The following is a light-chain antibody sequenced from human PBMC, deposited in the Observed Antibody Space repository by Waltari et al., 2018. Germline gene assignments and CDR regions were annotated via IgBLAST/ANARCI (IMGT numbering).Light chain of an antibody. J-gene: IGLJ2*01. Sequence: QSALTQPASVSGSPGQSITLSCPGNSSDVGGYNSVSWYPQHPGKSPKLMIYDVSTRPSGVSNRFSGSKSGNTASLTISGLQDEDEADYYCSSYTSSSTKVFGGGTKLTVL. CDR2: DVS. CDR1: SSDVGGYNS. V-gene: IGLV2-14*03. CDR3: SSYTSSSTKV.